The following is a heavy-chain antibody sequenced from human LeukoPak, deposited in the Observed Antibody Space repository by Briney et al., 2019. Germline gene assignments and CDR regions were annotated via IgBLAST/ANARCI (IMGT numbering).Heavy chain of an antibody. CDR2: INPNSGGT. J-gene: IGHJ4*02. Sequence: ASVKVSCKASGYTFTGYYMHWVRQAPGQGLEWMGRINPNSGGTNYAQKFQGRVTMTRDTSISTAYMELSRLRSDDTAVYYCARDGETKDYGDYPFDYWGQGTLVTVSS. CDR3: ARDGETKDYGDYPFDY. V-gene: IGHV1-2*06. CDR1: GYTFTGYY. D-gene: IGHD4-17*01.